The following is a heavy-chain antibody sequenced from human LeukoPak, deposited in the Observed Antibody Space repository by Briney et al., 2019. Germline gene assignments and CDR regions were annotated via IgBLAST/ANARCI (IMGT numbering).Heavy chain of an antibody. J-gene: IGHJ6*03. CDR2: ISYDVSNK. CDR3: ARVRHGSGSQPYSYYLHV. CDR1: GFTFSSYA. V-gene: IGHV3-30-3*01. Sequence: GGSLRLSCAASGFTFSSYAMDWGRQAPGKGLEWGAVISYDVSNKYYADSAKGRFTISRDDSKNSLYLQRNSRRAEDTAVYYLARVRHGSGSQPYSYYLHVPGNPTPLTLSS. D-gene: IGHD3-10*01.